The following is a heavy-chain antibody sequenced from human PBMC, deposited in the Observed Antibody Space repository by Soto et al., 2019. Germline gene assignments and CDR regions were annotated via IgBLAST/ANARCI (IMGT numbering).Heavy chain of an antibody. D-gene: IGHD4-17*01. Sequence: GGSLRLSCAVSGFTSSSDWMSWVRQAPEKGMGWVANITQGGGQKYYVHSVKGRFTISRDNAKNSLYLQMNSLRTEDTAEYHFARDDNGAAYSTDVWGQGTSVTVS. CDR2: ITQGGGQK. CDR1: GFTSSSDW. V-gene: IGHV3-7*01. CDR3: ARDDNGAAYSTDV. J-gene: IGHJ6*02.